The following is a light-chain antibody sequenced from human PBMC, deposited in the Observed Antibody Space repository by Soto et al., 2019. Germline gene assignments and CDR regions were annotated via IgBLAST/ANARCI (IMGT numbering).Light chain of an antibody. CDR3: QQRRSWPPTIT. J-gene: IGKJ5*01. Sequence: EIVLAQSPATLSLSPGERATLSFRASQSVSTYLAWYQQRPGQAPRLLIYDASYRATDIPPRFSGSGSGTDFTLTISSLEPEDFAVYYCQQRRSWPPTITFGQGTRLENK. CDR2: DAS. V-gene: IGKV3-11*01. CDR1: QSVSTY.